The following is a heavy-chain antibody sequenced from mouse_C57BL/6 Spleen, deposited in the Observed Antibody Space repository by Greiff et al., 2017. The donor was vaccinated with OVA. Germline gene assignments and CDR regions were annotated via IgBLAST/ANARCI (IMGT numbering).Heavy chain of an antibody. V-gene: IGHV1-9*01. J-gene: IGHJ2*01. CDR3: AGYYYGSRETPYYFDY. Sequence: QVQLQQSGAELLKPGASVKLSCKATGYTFTGYWIEWVKQRPGHGLEWIGEILPGSGSTNYNEKFKGKATFTADTSSNTAYMQLSSLTTEDSAIYYCAGYYYGSRETPYYFDYWGQGTTLTVSS. D-gene: IGHD1-1*01. CDR2: ILPGSGST. CDR1: GYTFTGYW.